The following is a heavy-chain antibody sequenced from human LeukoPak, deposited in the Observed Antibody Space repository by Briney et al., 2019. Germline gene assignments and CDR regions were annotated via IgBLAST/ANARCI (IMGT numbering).Heavy chain of an antibody. CDR1: GFTFSSYY. V-gene: IGHV1-46*01. Sequence: ASVKVSCKASGFTFSSYYMHWVRQAPGQGLEWMGMINPSRGSTSYAQKVQGRVTMTRDTSTSTVYMELSSLRSEDTAVYYCARARTPYNWNYAFDYWGQGTLVTVSS. J-gene: IGHJ4*02. CDR3: ARARTPYNWNYAFDY. D-gene: IGHD1-7*01. CDR2: INPSRGST.